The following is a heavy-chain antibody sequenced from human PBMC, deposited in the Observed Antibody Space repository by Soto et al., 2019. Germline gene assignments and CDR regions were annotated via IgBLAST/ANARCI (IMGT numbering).Heavy chain of an antibody. J-gene: IGHJ4*02. D-gene: IGHD2-2*02. CDR1: GFTFSSYA. V-gene: IGHV3-23*01. CDR3: AKVTWDCSSTSCYTLEYYFDY. Sequence: PGGSLRLSCAASGFTFSSYAMSWVRQAPGKGLEWVSAISGSGGSTYYADSVKGRFTISRDNSKNTLYLQMNSLRAEDTAVYYCAKVTWDCSSTSCYTLEYYFDYWGQGTLVTVSS. CDR2: ISGSGGST.